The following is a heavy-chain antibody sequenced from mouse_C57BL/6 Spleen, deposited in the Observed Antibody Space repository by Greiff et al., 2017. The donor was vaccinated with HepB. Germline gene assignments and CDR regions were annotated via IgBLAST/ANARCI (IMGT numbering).Heavy chain of an antibody. Sequence: EVQLVESGGDLVKPGGSLKLSCAASGFTFSSYGMSWVRQTPDKRLEWVATISSGGSYTYYPDSVKGRFTISRDNAKNTLYLQMSSLKSEDTAMYYCARHDGNWNYAMDYWGQGTSVTVSS. CDR2: ISSGGSYT. V-gene: IGHV5-6*01. J-gene: IGHJ4*01. D-gene: IGHD2-1*01. CDR3: ARHDGNWNYAMDY. CDR1: GFTFSSYG.